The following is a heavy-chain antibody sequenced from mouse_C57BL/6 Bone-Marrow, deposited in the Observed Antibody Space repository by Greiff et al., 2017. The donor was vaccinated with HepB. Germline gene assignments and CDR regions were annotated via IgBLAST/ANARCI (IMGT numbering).Heavy chain of an antibody. Sequence: EVNVVESGGGLVKPGGSLKLSCAASGFTFSSYTMSWVRQTPEKRLEWVATISGGGGNTYYPDSVKGRFTISRDNAKNTLYLQMSSLRSEDTALYYCARHAVVPFAYWGQGTLVTVSA. CDR1: GFTFSSYT. V-gene: IGHV5-9*01. CDR3: ARHAVVPFAY. CDR2: ISGGGGNT. D-gene: IGHD1-1*01. J-gene: IGHJ3*01.